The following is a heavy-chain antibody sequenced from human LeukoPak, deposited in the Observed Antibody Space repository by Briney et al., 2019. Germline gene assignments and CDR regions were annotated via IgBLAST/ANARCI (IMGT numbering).Heavy chain of an antibody. V-gene: IGHV3-7*01. CDR3: AKAYNRPYSSSWYNYFDY. CDR2: IKQDGNDK. Sequence: GGSLRLSCAASGFTFSTYWMSWVRQAPGKGLEWVANIKQDGNDKYYVDSVRGRFTISRDNAKNSLYLQMNSLRPEDTAVYYCAKAYNRPYSSSWYNYFDYWGQGTLVTVSS. D-gene: IGHD6-13*01. CDR1: GFTFSTYW. J-gene: IGHJ4*02.